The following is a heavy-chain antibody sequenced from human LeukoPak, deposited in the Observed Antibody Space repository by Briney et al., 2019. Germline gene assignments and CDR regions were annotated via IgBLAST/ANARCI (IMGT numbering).Heavy chain of an antibody. Sequence: SETLSLTCAVYGGSFSGYYWSWIRQPPGKGLEWIGEINHSGSTNYNPSLKSRVTISVDTSKDQFSLKLSSVTAADTAVYYCARETSKGHFDYWGQGTLVTVSS. CDR1: GGSFSGYY. D-gene: IGHD2-2*01. V-gene: IGHV4-34*01. CDR3: ARETSKGHFDY. J-gene: IGHJ4*02. CDR2: INHSGST.